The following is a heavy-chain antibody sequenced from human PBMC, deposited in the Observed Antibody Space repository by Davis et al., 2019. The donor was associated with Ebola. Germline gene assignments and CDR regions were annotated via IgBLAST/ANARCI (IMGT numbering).Heavy chain of an antibody. CDR3: ARVGFGELSASHFDY. V-gene: IGHV1-69*13. CDR2: IIPIFGTA. D-gene: IGHD3-10*01. CDR1: GGTFSSYA. J-gene: IGHJ4*02. Sequence: SVKVSCKASGGTFSSYAISWVRQAPGQGLEWMGGIIPIFGTANYAQKFQGRVTITADESTSTAYMELSSLRSEDTAVYYCARVGFGELSASHFDYWGQGTLVTVSS.